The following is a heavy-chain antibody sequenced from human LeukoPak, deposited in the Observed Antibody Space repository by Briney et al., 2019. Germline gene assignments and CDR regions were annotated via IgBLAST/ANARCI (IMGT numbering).Heavy chain of an antibody. CDR3: ASTNYDILTGYYSRPFDY. V-gene: IGHV3-53*01. CDR1: GFTVRSNY. CDR2: IYSGGST. Sequence: GGSLRLSCAASGFTVRSNYMSWVRQAPGKGLEWVSVIYSGGSTYCADSVKGRFTISRDNAKNSLYLQMNSLRAEDTAVYYCASTNYDILTGYYSRPFDYWGQGTLVTVSS. D-gene: IGHD3-9*01. J-gene: IGHJ4*02.